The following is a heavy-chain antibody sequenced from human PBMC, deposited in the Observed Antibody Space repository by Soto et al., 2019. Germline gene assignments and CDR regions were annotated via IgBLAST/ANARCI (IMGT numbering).Heavy chain of an antibody. D-gene: IGHD1-26*01. J-gene: IGHJ4*02. CDR3: TNRGSPGY. CDR2: ISSSDFTI. Sequence: GGSLRLSCVASGFTFSSYEMNWVRQAPGKGLEWISYISSSDFTIYYADSVRGRFTISRDNAKNSLYLQMNSLRAEDTAVYYCTNRGSPGYWGQGTLVTVSS. V-gene: IGHV3-48*03. CDR1: GFTFSSYE.